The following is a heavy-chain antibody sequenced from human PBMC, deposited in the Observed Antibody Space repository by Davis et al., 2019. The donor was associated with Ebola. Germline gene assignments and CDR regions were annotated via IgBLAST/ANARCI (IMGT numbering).Heavy chain of an antibody. CDR2: INPSGTYA. V-gene: IGHV1-46*01. D-gene: IGHD2/OR15-2a*01. CDR3: ARDNSATTVWWFDP. J-gene: IGHJ5*02. CDR1: GDTVTRHW. Sequence: ASVKVSCKPSGDTVTRHWMHWLRQAPGQGLEWMGVINPSGTYASYAQKFRGRVTVTRDTSTSTTHMELGSLSSEDTAVYYCARDNSATTVWWFDPWGQGTLVTVSS.